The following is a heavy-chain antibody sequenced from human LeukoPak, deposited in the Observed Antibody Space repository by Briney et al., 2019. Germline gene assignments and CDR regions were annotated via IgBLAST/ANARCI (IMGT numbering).Heavy chain of an antibody. V-gene: IGHV3-48*03. CDR1: GFTFSSYE. CDR2: ISSSGSTI. J-gene: IGHJ6*02. D-gene: IGHD3-22*01. Sequence: GGSLRLSCAASGFTFSSYEMNWVRQAPGKGLEWVPYISSSGSTIYYADSVKGRFTISRDNAKNSLYLQMNSLRAEDTAVYYCARVITPYGMDVWGQGTTVTVSS. CDR3: ARVITPYGMDV.